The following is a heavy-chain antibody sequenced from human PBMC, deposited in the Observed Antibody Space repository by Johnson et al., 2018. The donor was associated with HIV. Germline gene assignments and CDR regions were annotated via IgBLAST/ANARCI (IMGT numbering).Heavy chain of an antibody. CDR1: GFTVSSTY. Sequence: QVQLVESGGGLVQPGGSLRLSCAASGFTVSSTYMSWVRQAPGKGLEWVAVISYDGSNKYYADSVKGRFTISRDNSKNTLYLQMNSLRAEETAVYYCAKHPDAFDSWGQGTMVTVSS. V-gene: IGHV3-30*18. CDR2: ISYDGSNK. J-gene: IGHJ3*02. CDR3: AKHPDAFDS.